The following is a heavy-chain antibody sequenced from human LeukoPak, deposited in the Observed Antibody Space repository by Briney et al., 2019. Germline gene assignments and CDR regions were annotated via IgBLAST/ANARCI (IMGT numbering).Heavy chain of an antibody. CDR2: ISGSGGST. CDR3: AKDSMTRNYYGSGSYPIFDY. J-gene: IGHJ4*02. Sequence: GGSLRLSCAASGFTFSSYAMSWVRQAPGKGLEWVSAISGSGGSTYYADSVKGRFTISRDNSKNTLYLQMNSLRAEDTAVYYCAKDSMTRNYYGSGSYPIFDYWGQGTLVTVSS. V-gene: IGHV3-23*01. D-gene: IGHD3-10*01. CDR1: GFTFSSYA.